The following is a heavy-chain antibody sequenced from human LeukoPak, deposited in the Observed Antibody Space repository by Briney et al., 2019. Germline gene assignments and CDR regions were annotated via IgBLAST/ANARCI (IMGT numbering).Heavy chain of an antibody. CDR1: GYTFTSYD. J-gene: IGHJ4*02. Sequence: ASVKVSCKASGYTFTSYDINWVRQATGQGLEWMGWMNPNSGNTGYAQRFQGRITMTRNTSISTAYMELSSLTSEDTAVYYCARIAAAGNRRLNYWGQGTLVTVSS. V-gene: IGHV1-8*01. CDR2: MNPNSGNT. D-gene: IGHD6-13*01. CDR3: ARIAAAGNRRLNY.